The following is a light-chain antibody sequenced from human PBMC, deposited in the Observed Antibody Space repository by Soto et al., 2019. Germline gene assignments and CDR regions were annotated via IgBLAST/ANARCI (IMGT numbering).Light chain of an antibody. Sequence: EIVMTQSPATLSVSPGERATLSCSASQSVSSNLAWYQQKPGQAPRLLIYGASTRATGIPARFSGSGSGTEFTLNISSLQSEDFAFYYCQQYNNWPPMAFGQGTKVEIK. CDR2: GAS. J-gene: IGKJ1*01. V-gene: IGKV3-15*01. CDR1: QSVSSN. CDR3: QQYNNWPPMA.